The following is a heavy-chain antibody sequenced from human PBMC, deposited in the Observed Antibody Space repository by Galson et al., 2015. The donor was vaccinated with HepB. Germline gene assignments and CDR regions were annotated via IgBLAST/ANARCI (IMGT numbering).Heavy chain of an antibody. CDR1: GFTFSNAW. CDR2: IKSKTDGGTT. Sequence: SLRLSCAASGFTFSNAWMSWVRQAPGKGLEWVGRIKSKTDGGTTDYAAPVKGRFTISRDDSKNTLYLQMNSLKTEDTAVYYCTTGRGVIDYYYGMDVWGQGTTVTVSS. V-gene: IGHV3-15*01. D-gene: IGHD3-10*01. CDR3: TTGRGVIDYYYGMDV. J-gene: IGHJ6*02.